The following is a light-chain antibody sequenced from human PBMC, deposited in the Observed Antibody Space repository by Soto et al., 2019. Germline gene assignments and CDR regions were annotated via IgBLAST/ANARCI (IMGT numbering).Light chain of an antibody. J-gene: IGLJ3*02. CDR3: QVWDSSSDHVV. CDR2: YDS. Sequence: SYELTQPPSVSVAPGKTARITCGGTNIGSKSVHWYQQRPGQAPVVVIYYDSDRPSGIPERFSGSNSGNTATLTISRVEAGDEADYYCQVWDSSSDHVVFGGGTKLTVL. CDR1: NIGSKS. V-gene: IGLV3-21*04.